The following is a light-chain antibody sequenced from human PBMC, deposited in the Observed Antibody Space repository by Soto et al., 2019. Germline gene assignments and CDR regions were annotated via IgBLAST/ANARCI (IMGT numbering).Light chain of an antibody. CDR2: DAS. CDR1: QSIRNH. J-gene: IGKJ3*01. V-gene: IGKV3-11*01. CDR3: HQRNNWPFA. Sequence: EIVLTQSPATLSLSPGQRATLSCRASQSIRNHLAWYQHKVGQAPRLLIYDASKRATGIPARFSGSGSGTDFTLTITSLEPEDFAVYYCHQRNNWPFAFGPGTKVEFK.